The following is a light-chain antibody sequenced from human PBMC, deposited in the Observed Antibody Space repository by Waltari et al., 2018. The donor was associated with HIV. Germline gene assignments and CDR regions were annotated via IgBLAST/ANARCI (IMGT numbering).Light chain of an antibody. Sequence: QSALTQPPSASGSPGQSVTLSCTGTNRDIGGYNYVSWYQQHPGKVPKLMIYEVSKRPSGVPDRFSGSKSGNTASLTVSGLQAEDEADYYCSSYAGSNNLVFGGGTKLTVL. J-gene: IGLJ2*01. CDR2: EVS. V-gene: IGLV2-8*01. CDR1: NRDIGGYNY. CDR3: SSYAGSNNLV.